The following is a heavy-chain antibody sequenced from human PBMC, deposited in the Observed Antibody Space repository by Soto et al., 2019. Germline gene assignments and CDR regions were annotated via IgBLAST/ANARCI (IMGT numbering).Heavy chain of an antibody. CDR2: IDWDDDK. V-gene: IGHV2-70*04. D-gene: IGHD6-19*01. J-gene: IGHJ4*02. Sequence: GPTRDRTTQSFTLTFTFSGCSLSTSGMRVSWIRQPPGKALEWLARIDWDDDKFYSTSLKTRLTIPKDTSKNQVVLTMTNMDPGDTATYYCARSRRSGWFRGALDYWGQRPLLTLYS. CDR1: GCSLSTSGMR. CDR3: ARSRRSGWFRGALDY.